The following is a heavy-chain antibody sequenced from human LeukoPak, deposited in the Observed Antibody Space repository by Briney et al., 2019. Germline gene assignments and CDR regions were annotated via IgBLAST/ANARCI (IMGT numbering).Heavy chain of an antibody. Sequence: GVSLKICCKGSGYSFSKYWIAWVRQMPGKGMEWMGIIFPGDSDTRYSPSFQGQVTISADKSISTAYLQWSSLKASDTAMYYCARRPDAFGIWGQGTMGTVSS. CDR1: GYSFSKYW. J-gene: IGHJ3*02. CDR2: IFPGDSDT. CDR3: ARRPDAFGI. V-gene: IGHV5-51*01.